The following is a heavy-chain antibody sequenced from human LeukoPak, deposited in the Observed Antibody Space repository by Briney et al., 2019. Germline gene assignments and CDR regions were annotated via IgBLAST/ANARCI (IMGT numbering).Heavy chain of an antibody. J-gene: IGHJ6*02. D-gene: IGHD3-10*01. CDR2: IKQDGSEK. CDR1: GFTFSNYW. Sequence: GGSLRLSCAASGFTFSNYWMSWVRQAPGKGLEWVANIKQDGSEKYYVDSVKGRFTISRDNAKNSLYLQMNSLRAEDTAVYYCARDSYGSGSCMDVWGQGTTVTVSS. V-gene: IGHV3-7*01. CDR3: ARDSYGSGSCMDV.